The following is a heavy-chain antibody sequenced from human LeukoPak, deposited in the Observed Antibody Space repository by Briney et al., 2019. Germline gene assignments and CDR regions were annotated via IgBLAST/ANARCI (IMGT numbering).Heavy chain of an antibody. J-gene: IGHJ6*03. CDR2: IYHSGST. D-gene: IGHD5-18*01. V-gene: IGHV4-38-2*02. CDR1: GYSISSGYY. Sequence: SETLSLTCTVSGYSISSGYYWGWIRQPPGKGLEWIGSIYHSGSTYYNPSLKSRVTISVDTSKNQFSLKLSSVTAADTAVYYCARIQLWLGYYYYYMDVWGKGTTVTVSS. CDR3: ARIQLWLGYYYYYMDV.